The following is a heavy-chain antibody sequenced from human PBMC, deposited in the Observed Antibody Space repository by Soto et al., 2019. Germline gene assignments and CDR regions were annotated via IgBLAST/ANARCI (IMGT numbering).Heavy chain of an antibody. V-gene: IGHV4-39*01. CDR1: GGYISSSSYY. CDR3: ARRIYYYDSSGYYYTKYNWFDP. Sequence: ASETLSLTCTVSGGYISSSSYYWGWIRQPPGKGLEWIGSIYYSGSTYYNPSLKSRVTISVDTSKNQFSLKLSSVTAADTAVYYCARRIYYYDSSGYYYTKYNWFDPWVQGTLVTVSS. D-gene: IGHD3-22*01. CDR2: IYYSGST. J-gene: IGHJ5*02.